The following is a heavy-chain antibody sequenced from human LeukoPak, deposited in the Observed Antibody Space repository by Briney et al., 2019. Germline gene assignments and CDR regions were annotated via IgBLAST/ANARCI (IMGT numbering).Heavy chain of an antibody. CDR2: ISYDGSNK. D-gene: IGHD3-22*01. CDR1: GFTFSSYA. J-gene: IGHJ4*02. V-gene: IGHV3-30-3*01. Sequence: PGRSLRLSCAASGFTFSSYAMHRVRQAPGKGLEWVAVISYDGSNKYYADSVKGRFTISRDNSKNTLYLQMNSLRAEDTAVYYCARDLDYYDSSGYYPRFDYWGQGTLVTVSS. CDR3: ARDLDYYDSSGYYPRFDY.